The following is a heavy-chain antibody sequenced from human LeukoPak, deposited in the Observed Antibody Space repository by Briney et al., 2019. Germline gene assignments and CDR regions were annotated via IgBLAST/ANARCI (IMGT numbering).Heavy chain of an antibody. CDR2: ISYDGSNK. CDR3: AKDSIGGEYDIGPVDY. V-gene: IGHV3-30*18. Sequence: GGSLRLSCAASGFTFSSYGMHWVRQAPGKGLEWVAVISYDGSNKYYADSVKGRFTISRDNSKNTLYLQMNSLRAEDTAVYYCAKDSIGGEYDIGPVDYWGQGTLVTVSS. J-gene: IGHJ4*02. CDR1: GFTFSSYG. D-gene: IGHD3-22*01.